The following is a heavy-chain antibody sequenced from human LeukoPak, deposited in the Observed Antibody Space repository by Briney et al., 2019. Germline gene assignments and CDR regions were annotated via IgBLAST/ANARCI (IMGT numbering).Heavy chain of an antibody. Sequence: PSETLSLTCAVSGGSIGSSYWNWIRQPAGKGLEWIGRIYASGSTNYNPSLKSRVTMSVDTSKNQFSLRLNTVTAADTAVYYCARLPGGDSSSVVAFDIWGQGTVVTVSS. CDR1: GGSIGSSY. D-gene: IGHD2-21*02. CDR2: IYASGST. J-gene: IGHJ3*02. CDR3: ARLPGGDSSSVVAFDI. V-gene: IGHV4-4*07.